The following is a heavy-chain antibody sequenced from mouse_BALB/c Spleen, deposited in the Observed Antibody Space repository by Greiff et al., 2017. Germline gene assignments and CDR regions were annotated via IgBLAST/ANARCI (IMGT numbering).Heavy chain of an antibody. J-gene: IGHJ3*01. D-gene: IGHD2-4*01. CDR1: GYNFTSYW. V-gene: IGHV1-55*01. CDR2: IYPGSGST. CDR3: ARTLFDYDDDY. Sequence: QVQLKQPGAELVKPGTSVKLSCKASGYNFTSYWINWVKLRPGQGLEWIGDIYPGSGSTNYNEKFKSKATLTVDTSSSTAYMQLSSLASEDSALYYCARTLFDYDDDYWGQGTLVTVSA.